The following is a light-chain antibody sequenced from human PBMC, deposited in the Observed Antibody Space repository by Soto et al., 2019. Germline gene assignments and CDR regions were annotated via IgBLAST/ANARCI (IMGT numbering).Light chain of an antibody. Sequence: EIVLTQSPATLSVSPGERVRLSCRASQTVTTNLVWYHQKPGQSPRLLIYDASSWATGIPARYSGSGSGTEFNFTISSLQSEDFAVYYCQQYNRWPRTFGQGTKVDIK. CDR3: QQYNRWPRT. CDR1: QTVTTN. CDR2: DAS. V-gene: IGKV3-15*01. J-gene: IGKJ1*01.